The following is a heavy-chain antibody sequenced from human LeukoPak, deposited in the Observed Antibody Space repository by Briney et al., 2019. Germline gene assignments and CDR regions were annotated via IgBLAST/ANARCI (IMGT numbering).Heavy chain of an antibody. J-gene: IGHJ6*02. V-gene: IGHV3-23*01. D-gene: IGHD2-15*01. CDR2: VFGNGIT. Sequence: PGGSLRLSCAASGFTFSTYAMSWVRQAPGKGLEWVSSVFGNGITYYADSVKGRFTISRDNSKNTLYLQTNSPRAEDTVVYYCAKVSRGYCRGGTCYYYYGLDVWGQGTTVTVSS. CDR3: AKVSRGYCRGGTCYYYYGLDV. CDR1: GFTFSTYA.